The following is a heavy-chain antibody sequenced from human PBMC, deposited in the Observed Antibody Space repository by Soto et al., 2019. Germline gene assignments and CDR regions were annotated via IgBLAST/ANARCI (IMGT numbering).Heavy chain of an antibody. CDR2: ISYDGSNK. CDR3: AKDRGYCSGGSCPEGDYYYGMDV. J-gene: IGHJ6*02. V-gene: IGHV3-30*18. Sequence: LRLSCAASGFTFGSYCMHWVRQAPGKGLEWVAVISYDGSNKYYADSVKGRFTISRDNSKNTLYLQMNSLRAEDTAVYYCAKDRGYCSGGSCPEGDYYYGMDVWGQGTTVTAP. CDR1: GFTFGSYC. D-gene: IGHD2-15*01.